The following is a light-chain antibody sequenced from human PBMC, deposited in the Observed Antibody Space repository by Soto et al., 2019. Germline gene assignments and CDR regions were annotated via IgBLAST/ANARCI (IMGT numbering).Light chain of an antibody. Sequence: SPGTLSLSLGERATLSCRASQSISTSQLAWYQQKPGQAPRLLIYGTSSRATAFPDRFSGTGSGTDLTLTISRLEPEYFAMYYCQHHGSVKSSFGQGTRLE. J-gene: IGKJ5*01. CDR1: QSISTSQ. CDR3: QHHGSVKSS. CDR2: GTS. V-gene: IGKV3-20*01.